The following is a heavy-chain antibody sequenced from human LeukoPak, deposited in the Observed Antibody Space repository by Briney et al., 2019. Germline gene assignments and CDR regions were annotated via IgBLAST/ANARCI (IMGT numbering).Heavy chain of an antibody. Sequence: SETLSLTCTVSGGSITSGDSYWSWIRQPPGKGREWHGYIYDSGSTYNNPSLKSRFTISVDTSKNQFSLKLSSVTAADTAVYYCARDSRWYYDFWSGRGNWFDPWGQGTLVTVSS. J-gene: IGHJ5*02. CDR2: IYDSGST. CDR1: GGSITSGDSY. D-gene: IGHD3-3*01. V-gene: IGHV4-30-4*08. CDR3: ARDSRWYYDFWSGRGNWFDP.